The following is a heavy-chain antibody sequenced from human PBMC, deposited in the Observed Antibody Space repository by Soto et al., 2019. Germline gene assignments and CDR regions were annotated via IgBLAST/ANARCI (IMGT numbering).Heavy chain of an antibody. D-gene: IGHD3-16*01. CDR2: ISAYNGHA. V-gene: IGHV1-18*01. Sequence: QVQLVQSGAEVKRPGASVRVSCKASGYTFNTYAISWVRQAPRQGLEWMGWISAYNGHADYAQKFQVRVTMTTDRATNTVSMELRGLISDDTATYYCARGRTWGARDFDYWGQGTLVTVSS. J-gene: IGHJ4*02. CDR1: GYTFNTYA. CDR3: ARGRTWGARDFDY.